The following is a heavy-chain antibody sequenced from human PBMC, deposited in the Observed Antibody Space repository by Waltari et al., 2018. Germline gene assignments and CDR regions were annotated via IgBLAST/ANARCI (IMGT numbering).Heavy chain of an antibody. CDR3: ASLVATKAFDI. D-gene: IGHD5-12*01. V-gene: IGHV1-46*01. CDR1: GYTFTSYY. Sequence: QVQLVQSGAEVKKPGASVNVSCKASGYTFTSYYMHWVRQAPGQGLEWMGIINPSGGSTSYAQKFQGRVTMTRDTSTSTVYMELSSLRSEDTAVYYCASLVATKAFDIWGQGTMVTVSS. J-gene: IGHJ3*02. CDR2: INPSGGST.